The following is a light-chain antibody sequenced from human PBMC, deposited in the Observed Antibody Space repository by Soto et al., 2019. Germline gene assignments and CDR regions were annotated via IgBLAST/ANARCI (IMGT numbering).Light chain of an antibody. CDR3: SSYAGSSYV. CDR2: EVS. V-gene: IGLV2-8*01. CDR1: SSDVGGYNY. J-gene: IGLJ1*01. Sequence: QSALTQPPSASGSPGQSVTISCTGTSSDVGGYNYVSWYQQHPGKAPKLMIYEVSKRPSGFPDRFSGSKSGNTASLTVSGLQAEDEADYYCSSYAGSSYVFGTGTKVTVL.